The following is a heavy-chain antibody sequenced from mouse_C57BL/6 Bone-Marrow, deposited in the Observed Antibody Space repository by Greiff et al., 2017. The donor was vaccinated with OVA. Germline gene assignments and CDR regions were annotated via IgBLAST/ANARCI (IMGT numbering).Heavy chain of an antibody. V-gene: IGHV5-4*03. D-gene: IGHD6-1*01. CDR1: GFTFSSYA. CDR2: ISDGGSYT. Sequence: EVKLVESGGGLVKPGGSLKLSCAASGFTFSSYAMSWVRQTPEKRLEWVATISDGGSYTYYPDNVKGRFTISRDNAKNNLYLQMSHLKSEDTAMYYCARKTSYYYGMDYWGQGTSVTVSS. J-gene: IGHJ4*01. CDR3: ARKTSYYYGMDY.